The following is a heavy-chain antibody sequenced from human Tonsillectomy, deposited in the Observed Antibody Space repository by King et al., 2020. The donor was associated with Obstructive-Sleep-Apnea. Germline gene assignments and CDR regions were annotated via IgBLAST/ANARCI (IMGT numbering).Heavy chain of an antibody. Sequence: QVQLQESGPGLVKPSETLSLTCTVSGDSIRSYYWTWIRQPPGKGLEWVGYIYYSGNADYNPSLKSRVTISVDTSKSQFSLKLTSVTAADTAVYYFARFCSMTSCPSFGLDVWGQGTTVTVSS. D-gene: IGHD2-2*01. J-gene: IGHJ6*02. CDR2: IYYSGNA. CDR3: ARFCSMTSCPSFGLDV. CDR1: GDSIRSYY. V-gene: IGHV4-59*01.